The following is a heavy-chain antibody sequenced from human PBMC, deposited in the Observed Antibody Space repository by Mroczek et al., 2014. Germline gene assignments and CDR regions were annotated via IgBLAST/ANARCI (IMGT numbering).Heavy chain of an antibody. CDR3: ARCGAGYDFWSGYQPSPQPHYYFDY. V-gene: IGHV1-69*01. CDR2: IIPIFGTA. Sequence: VQLVESGAEVKKPGSSVKVSCKASGGTFSSYAISWVRQAPGQGLEWMGGIIPIFGTANYAQKFQGRVTITADESTSTAYMELSSLRSEDTAVYYCARCGAGYDFWSGYQPSPQPHYYFDYWARDPWSPSPQ. CDR1: GGTFSSYA. D-gene: IGHD3-3*01. J-gene: IGHJ4*02.